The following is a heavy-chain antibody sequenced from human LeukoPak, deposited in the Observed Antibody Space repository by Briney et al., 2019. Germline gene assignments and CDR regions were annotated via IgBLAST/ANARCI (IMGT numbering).Heavy chain of an antibody. CDR1: GYTFTSFG. D-gene: IGHD2-15*01. CDR2: ISAYNGNT. CDR3: ARGDKYFYYYMDA. Sequence: GASVKLSCKGSGYTFTSFGFSWVRQAPGQGLEWMGWISAYNGNTNYAQKFQDRVSMTADASTSTAYMELRSLSSDDTAIYYCARGDKYFYYYMDAWGKGTTVTVSS. V-gene: IGHV1-18*01. J-gene: IGHJ6*03.